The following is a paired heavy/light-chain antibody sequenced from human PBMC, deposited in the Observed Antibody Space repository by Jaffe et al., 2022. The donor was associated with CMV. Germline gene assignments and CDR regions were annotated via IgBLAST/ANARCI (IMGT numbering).Heavy chain of an antibody. CDR1: GYSFTTYD. CDR2: IGTSGDDT. J-gene: IGHJ4*02. CDR3: ARDRMGSYEY. D-gene: IGHD3-10*01. Sequence: QVQLVQSGAEMKKPGASVKISCKASGYSFTTYDMHWVRQTPGQGLEWVGRIGTSGDDTTYGQKFQGRLTVTRDSSTATVYMELSSLRSDDTGVYYCARDRMGSYEYWGQGTLVTVSS. V-gene: IGHV1-46*01.
Light chain of an antibody. CDR3: MQGSHWPYT. J-gene: IGKJ2*01. CDR2: EVS. Sequence: DVVMTQSPLSLPVALGQPASISCTSSQSLVHRNGNTYLNWFHQRPGHSPRRLIYEVSIRDSGVPDRFSGSGSGTDFTLKINRVDAEDVGIYYCMQGSHWPYTFGQGTKLEI. CDR1: QSLVHRNGNTY. V-gene: IGKV2-30*02.